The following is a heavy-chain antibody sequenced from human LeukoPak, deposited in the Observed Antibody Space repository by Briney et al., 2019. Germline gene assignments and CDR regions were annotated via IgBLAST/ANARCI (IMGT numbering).Heavy chain of an antibody. V-gene: IGHV4-30-4*08. CDR3: ARGGWTKYSSSWLDY. J-gene: IGHJ4*02. CDR1: GGSISSGDYY. CDR2: IYYSGST. D-gene: IGHD6-13*01. Sequence: SETLSLTCTVSGGSISSGDYYWSWIRQPPGKGLEWIGYIYYSGSTYYNPSLKSRVTISVDTSKNQFSLKLSSVTAADTAVYYCARGGWTKYSSSWLDYWGQGTLVTVSS.